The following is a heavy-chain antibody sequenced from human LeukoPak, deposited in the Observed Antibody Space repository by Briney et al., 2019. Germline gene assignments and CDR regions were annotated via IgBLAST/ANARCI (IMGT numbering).Heavy chain of an antibody. J-gene: IGHJ6*02. Sequence: GASLRLSCAASGFTFTTYAMTWVRQAPGKGLEWVSSICAGGAATFYSDSVKGRFTISRDNSMNTLYLQMNSLRADDTAVYYCGRPTKFWLIRGDGVDVWGQGTTVTVSS. CDR1: GFTFTTYA. D-gene: IGHD6-19*01. V-gene: IGHV3-23*01. CDR3: GRPTKFWLIRGDGVDV. CDR2: ICAGGAAT.